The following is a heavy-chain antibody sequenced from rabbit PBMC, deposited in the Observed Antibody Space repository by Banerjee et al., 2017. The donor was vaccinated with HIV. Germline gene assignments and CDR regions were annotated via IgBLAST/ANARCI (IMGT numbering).Heavy chain of an antibody. CDR2: INTGGYT. J-gene: IGHJ4*01. D-gene: IGHD4-1*01. V-gene: IGHV1S17*01. CDR3: ARDLAGVIGWNFNL. CDR1: GFDFSTYY. Sequence: QEQLGETGGGLVQPGGSLTLSCKASGFDFSTYYMSWVRQAPGEGLEYIGFINTGGYTYYASWAKGRFTISKTSTTVDLQMNSLTVADTATYFCARDLAGVIGWNFNLWGPGTLVTVS.